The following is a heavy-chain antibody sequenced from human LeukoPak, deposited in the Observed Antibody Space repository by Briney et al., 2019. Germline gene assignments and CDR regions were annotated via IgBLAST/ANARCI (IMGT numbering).Heavy chain of an antibody. CDR1: GFTFSSCW. V-gene: IGHV3-7*01. J-gene: IGHJ4*02. CDR3: ARGPTGFCSITSCYFDY. CDR2: IKRDGSEK. D-gene: IGHD2-2*01. Sequence: GGSLRLSCAASGFTFSSCWMSWVRQAPGKGLEWVANIKRDGSEKYYVDSVKGRFTISRDNAKNSLHLQMDSLRAEDTAIYHCARGPTGFCSITSCYFDYWGQGTLVTVSS.